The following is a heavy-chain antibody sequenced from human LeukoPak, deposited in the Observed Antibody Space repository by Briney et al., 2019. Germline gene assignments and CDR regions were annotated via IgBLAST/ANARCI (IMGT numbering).Heavy chain of an antibody. Sequence: SETLSLTCSVSGVPISTYYWSWLRQSPGKGLEWIAYVYYNGDIMYNPSLKSRVTISLDTSKNQFSLSMTSVTAADTAVYFCATTWYYDSRGYLFDNWGHGTLVTVSS. CDR1: GVPISTYY. D-gene: IGHD3-22*01. CDR2: VYYNGDI. CDR3: ATTWYYDSRGYLFDN. J-gene: IGHJ4*01. V-gene: IGHV4-59*01.